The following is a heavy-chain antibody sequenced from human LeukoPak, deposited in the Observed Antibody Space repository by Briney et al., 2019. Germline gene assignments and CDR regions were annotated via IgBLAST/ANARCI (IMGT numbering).Heavy chain of an antibody. D-gene: IGHD3-10*01. CDR3: ARDRGSTDFDY. CDR1: GFTFSSHW. Sequence: QSGGSLRLSCAASGFTFSSHWMHWVRQAPGKGLVWVSRINSDGSSTSYADSVKGRFTISRDNAKNTLYLQMNSLRAEDTAVYYCARDRGSTDFDYWGQGTLVTVSS. CDR2: INSDGSST. V-gene: IGHV3-74*01. J-gene: IGHJ4*02.